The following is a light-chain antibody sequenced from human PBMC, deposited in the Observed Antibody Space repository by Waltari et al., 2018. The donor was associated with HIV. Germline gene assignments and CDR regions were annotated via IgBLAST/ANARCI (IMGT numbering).Light chain of an antibody. CDR3: SSYTANSRI. CDR1: SSDVGGHNS. V-gene: IGLV2-14*03. CDR2: DVS. J-gene: IGLJ2*01. Sequence: QSALTQPASVSRSLGKSITISCTGTSSDVGGHNSVSWYQQHPGKAPKLLISDVSNRPSLVASRFSGSKCGNTACLTISGLQAEDEADYYGSSYTANSRIFGGGTRLTVL.